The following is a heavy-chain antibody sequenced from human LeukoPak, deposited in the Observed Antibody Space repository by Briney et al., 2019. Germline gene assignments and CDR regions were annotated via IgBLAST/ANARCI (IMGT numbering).Heavy chain of an antibody. CDR2: IDSAGTT. CDR3: ARRERLGHSYGRGTLDI. D-gene: IGHD5-18*01. J-gene: IGHJ3*02. Sequence: SGGSLRLSCVASGILVSSNYMSWVRQAPGKGLEWVSLIDSAGTTYYADSVRGRFTISRDNSKNTLYLQMNSLRAGDTAVYYCARRERLGHSYGRGTLDIWGQGTMVTVSS. V-gene: IGHV3-66*01. CDR1: GILVSSNY.